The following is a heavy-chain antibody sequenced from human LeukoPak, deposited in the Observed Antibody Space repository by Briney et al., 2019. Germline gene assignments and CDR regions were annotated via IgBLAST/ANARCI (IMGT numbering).Heavy chain of an antibody. J-gene: IGHJ5*02. D-gene: IGHD3-9*01. CDR1: GFTFSSYG. V-gene: IGHV3-30*02. Sequence: GGSLRLSCAASGFTFSSYGMHWVRQAPGKGLEWVAFIRYDGRNKYYADSVKGRFSISRDNSKNTLYLQMNSLRAEDTAVYYCARGLTPQRGKGWFDPWGQGTLVTVSS. CDR3: ARGLTPQRGKGWFDP. CDR2: IRYDGRNK.